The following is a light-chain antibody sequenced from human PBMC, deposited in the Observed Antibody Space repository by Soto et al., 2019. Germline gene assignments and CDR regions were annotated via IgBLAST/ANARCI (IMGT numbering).Light chain of an antibody. J-gene: IGLJ1*01. CDR1: SSDVDTHNY. V-gene: IGLV2-14*01. CDR2: EVI. CDR3: SSYTSDGTLV. Sequence: QSALTQPASVSGSPGQSITISCTATSSDVDTHNYVSWYQQYPGKAPKLMIYEVINRPSGVSNRFSGSKSGNTASLIISGLQAEDEADYYCSSYTSDGTLVFGTGTKLTVL.